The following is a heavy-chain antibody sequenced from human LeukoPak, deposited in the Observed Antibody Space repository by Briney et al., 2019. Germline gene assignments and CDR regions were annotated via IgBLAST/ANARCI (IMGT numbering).Heavy chain of an antibody. V-gene: IGHV4-61*02. CDR2: IYTSGST. CDR1: GGSISSSSYY. J-gene: IGHJ4*02. Sequence: SETLSLTCTVSGGSISSSSYYWSWIRQPAGKGLEWIGRIYTSGSTNYNPSLKSRVTMSVDTSKNQFSLKLSSVTAADTAVYYCARGTPFDYWGQGTLVTVSS. CDR3: ARGTPFDY.